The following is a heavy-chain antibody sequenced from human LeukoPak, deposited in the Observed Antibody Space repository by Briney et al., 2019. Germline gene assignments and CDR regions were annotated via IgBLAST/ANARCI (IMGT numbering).Heavy chain of an antibody. Sequence: ASVKVCCKASGGSFRGSTFACVRQAPGRGLKWMGGIIPIFGTANYALDFQGRATITTDESTSTVYMELSSLISEDTAMYYCARGPLHVALSSGYLKWLDPWGQGSLVTVSS. CDR2: IIPIFGTA. CDR1: GGSFRGST. J-gene: IGHJ5*02. V-gene: IGHV1-69*05. CDR3: ARGPLHVALSSGYLKWLDP. D-gene: IGHD3-22*01.